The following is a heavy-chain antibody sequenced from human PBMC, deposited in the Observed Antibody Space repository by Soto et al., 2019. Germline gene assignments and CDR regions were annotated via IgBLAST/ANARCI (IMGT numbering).Heavy chain of an antibody. V-gene: IGHV3-23*01. CDR3: VKDLPLWSGYSFSENH. J-gene: IGHJ5*02. CDR2: VSGSGGSK. Sequence: EVQLFESGGGLVQPGESLRLSCVGSGFDFSSQVMSWVRQAPGKGLEWVSSVSGSGGSKHFPDFLKGRFSISRDNSQNNRELEMNSLRVEDTAVYYCVKDLPLWSGYSFSENHWGQGTLVTVSS. D-gene: IGHD3-3*01. CDR1: GFDFSSQV.